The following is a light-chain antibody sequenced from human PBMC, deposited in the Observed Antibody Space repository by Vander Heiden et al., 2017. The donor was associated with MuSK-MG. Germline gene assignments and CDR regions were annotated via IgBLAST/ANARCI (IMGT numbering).Light chain of an antibody. CDR3: HQYDSSPFT. J-gene: IGKJ3*01. Sequence: EIVLTQPPGTLPLSSGARSTSPSRPSQSILKNYLAWYQQSPGQAPRLLIYGVSNRATGIPDRFSGSGSGTDFTLTISRLEPEDFGVYYCHQYDSSPFTFGPGTKV. CDR1: QSILKNY. V-gene: IGKV3-20*01. CDR2: GVS.